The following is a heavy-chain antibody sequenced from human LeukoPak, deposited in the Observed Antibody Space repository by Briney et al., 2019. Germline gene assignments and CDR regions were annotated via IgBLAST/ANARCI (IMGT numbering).Heavy chain of an antibody. J-gene: IGHJ4*02. CDR3: AALKHSSVGATTGFDY. CDR1: GYTFTGYY. V-gene: IGHV1-2*02. CDR2: INPNSGGT. D-gene: IGHD1-26*01. Sequence: GASVKVSCKASGYTFTGYYMHWVRQAPGQGLEWMGWINPNSGGTNYAQKFQGRVTITRDMSTSTAYMELSSLRSEDTAVYYCAALKHSSVGATTGFDYWGQGTLVTVSS.